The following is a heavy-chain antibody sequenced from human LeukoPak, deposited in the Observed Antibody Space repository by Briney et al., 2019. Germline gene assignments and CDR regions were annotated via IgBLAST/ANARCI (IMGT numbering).Heavy chain of an antibody. D-gene: IGHD6-19*01. J-gene: IGHJ4*02. V-gene: IGHV3-48*03. CDR3: ASKAGEAEAGTGFDY. CDR1: GFTFSSYE. Sequence: GGSLRLSCAASGFTFSSYEMNWVRQAPGKGLEWVSYISSSGSTIYYADSVKGRFTISRDNAKNSLYLQMNSLRAEDTAVYYCASKAGEAEAGTGFDYWGQGTLVTVSS. CDR2: ISSSGSTI.